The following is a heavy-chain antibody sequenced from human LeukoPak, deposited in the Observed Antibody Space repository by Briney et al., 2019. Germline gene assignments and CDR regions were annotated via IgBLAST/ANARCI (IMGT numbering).Heavy chain of an antibody. Sequence: GGSLRLSCAASGLTFSSYQMNWVRQAPGKGLEWVSYISSSGTTIYYADSVKGRFTISRDNSKNSVYLQMDSLRAEDTALYYCARDAREGSGRKFDYWGQGALVTVSS. J-gene: IGHJ4*02. CDR1: GLTFSSYQ. V-gene: IGHV3-48*03. D-gene: IGHD6-19*01. CDR3: ARDAREGSGRKFDY. CDR2: ISSSGTTI.